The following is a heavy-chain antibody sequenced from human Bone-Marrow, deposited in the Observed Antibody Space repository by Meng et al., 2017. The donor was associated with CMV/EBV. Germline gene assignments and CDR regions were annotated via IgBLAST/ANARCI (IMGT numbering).Heavy chain of an antibody. Sequence: ASVKVSCKASGYTFTGYYMHWVRQAPGQGLEWMGWINPNSGGTNYAQKFQGRVTMTRDTSISIAYMELSRLRSDDTAVYYCARVQPQFCSSTSCHGIEDYGMDVWGQGTTVTVSS. D-gene: IGHD2-2*01. V-gene: IGHV1-2*02. J-gene: IGHJ6*02. CDR3: ARVQPQFCSSTSCHGIEDYGMDV. CDR1: GYTFTGYY. CDR2: INPNSGGT.